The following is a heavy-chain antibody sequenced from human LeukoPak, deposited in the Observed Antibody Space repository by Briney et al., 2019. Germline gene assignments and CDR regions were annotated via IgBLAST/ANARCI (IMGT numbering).Heavy chain of an antibody. D-gene: IGHD5-18*01. J-gene: IGHJ5*02. CDR1: GGSFSGYY. CDR2: INHSGST. Sequence: SETLSLTCAVYGGSFSGYYWSWIRQPPGKGLEWIGEINHSGSTNYNPSLKSRVTISVDTSKNQFSLKLSSVTAADTAVYYCARDPGYSYGASWFDPWDQGTLVTVSS. CDR3: ARDPGYSYGASWFDP. V-gene: IGHV4-34*01.